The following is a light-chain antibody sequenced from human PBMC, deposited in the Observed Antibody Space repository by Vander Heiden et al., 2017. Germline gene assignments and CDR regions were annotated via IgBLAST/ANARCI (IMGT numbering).Light chain of an antibody. J-gene: IGKJ2*01. CDR2: AAS. Sequence: IQPTPSPSSLSASVGDRVTITCRASQSISSYLDWYQQKPGKAPKLLIHAASSLQSGVPSRFSGSGSGTDFTLTISSLQPEDFATYYCQQSYSSRLYTFGQGTKLEIK. V-gene: IGKV1-39*01. CDR1: QSISSY. CDR3: QQSYSSRLYT.